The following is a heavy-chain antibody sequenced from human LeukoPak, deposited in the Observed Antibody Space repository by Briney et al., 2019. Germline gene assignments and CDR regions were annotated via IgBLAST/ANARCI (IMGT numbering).Heavy chain of an antibody. Sequence: GGSLRLSCAASGFTFSSYAVSWVRQAPGKGLEWVSSISSSSSYIYYADSVKGRFTISRDNAKNSLYLRMNSLRAEDTAVYYCARDDRREWFDYWGQGTLVTVSS. CDR1: GFTFSSYA. V-gene: IGHV3-21*01. D-gene: IGHD3-3*01. CDR3: ARDDRREWFDY. CDR2: ISSSSSYI. J-gene: IGHJ4*02.